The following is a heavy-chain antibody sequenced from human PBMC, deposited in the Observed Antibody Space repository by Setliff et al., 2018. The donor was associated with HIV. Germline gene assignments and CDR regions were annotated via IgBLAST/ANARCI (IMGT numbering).Heavy chain of an antibody. Sequence: PGGSLRLSCAASGFTFRSCGMRWVRQAPGKGLEWVATIKQDESEMQYVDSVKGRFTISRDNAKNSLYLQMNSLRAEDTAVYYCAKATPADSGIVVVPAARRDDAFDIWGQGTMVTVS. CDR2: IKQDESEM. J-gene: IGHJ3*02. CDR1: GFTFRSCG. V-gene: IGHV3-7*03. D-gene: IGHD2-2*01. CDR3: AKATPADSGIVVVPAARRDDAFDI.